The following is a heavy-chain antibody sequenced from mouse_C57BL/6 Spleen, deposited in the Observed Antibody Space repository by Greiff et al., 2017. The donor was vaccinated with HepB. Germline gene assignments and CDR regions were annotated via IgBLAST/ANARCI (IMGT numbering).Heavy chain of an antibody. D-gene: IGHD2-5*01. V-gene: IGHV5-6*02. Sequence: EVKLVESGGDLVKPGGSLKLSCAASGFTFSSYGMSWVRQTPDKRLEWVATISSGGSYTYYPDSVKGRFTISRDNAKNTLYLQMSSLKSEDTAMYYGARRGAYYSNSSFAYWGQGTLVTVPA. CDR3: ARRGAYYSNSSFAY. CDR1: GFTFSSYG. CDR2: ISSGGSYT. J-gene: IGHJ3*01.